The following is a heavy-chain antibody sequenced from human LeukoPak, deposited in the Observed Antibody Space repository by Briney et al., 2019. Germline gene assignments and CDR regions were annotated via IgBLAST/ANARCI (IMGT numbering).Heavy chain of an antibody. J-gene: IGHJ4*02. Sequence: KPSETLPLTCTVSGGSISSGDYYWSWIRQPPGKGLEWIGYIYYSGSTYYNPSLKSRVAISVDTSKNQFSLKLSSVTAADTAVYYCASREMTTVITDYWGQGTLVTVSS. CDR2: IYYSGST. D-gene: IGHD4-17*01. V-gene: IGHV4-30-4*08. CDR3: ASREMTTVITDY. CDR1: GGSISSGDYY.